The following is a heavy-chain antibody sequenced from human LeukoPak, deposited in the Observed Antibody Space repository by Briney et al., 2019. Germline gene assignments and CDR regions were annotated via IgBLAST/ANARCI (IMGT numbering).Heavy chain of an antibody. V-gene: IGHV1-2*02. CDR1: GYTFTGYY. CDR2: INPNSGNT. D-gene: IGHD1-26*01. Sequence: GASVKVSCMASGYTFTGYYMHWVRQAPGQGLEWMGWINPNSGNTDYAQKFQGRVTMTRNTSINTAYMDLSSLTPEDTAVYYCATGLYSRWFDPWGQGTLVTVTS. J-gene: IGHJ5*02. CDR3: ATGLYSRWFDP.